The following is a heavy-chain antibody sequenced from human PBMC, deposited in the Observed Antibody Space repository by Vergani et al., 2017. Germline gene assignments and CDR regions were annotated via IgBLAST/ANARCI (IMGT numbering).Heavy chain of an antibody. CDR1: GFTFDDYA. V-gene: IGHV3-9*01. CDR2: ISWNSDSI. CDR3: AKAGVCGSGWAYFDY. D-gene: IGHD6-19*01. J-gene: IGHJ4*02. Sequence: EVQLVESGGGLVPPGRSLRLSCAASGFTFDDYAMHWVRQAPGKGLEWVSRISWNSDSIGYGNSVKGRFTISRNNAKKSLYLQMNSLRPEDTALYYCAKAGVCGSGWAYFDYWGQGTLVTVSS.